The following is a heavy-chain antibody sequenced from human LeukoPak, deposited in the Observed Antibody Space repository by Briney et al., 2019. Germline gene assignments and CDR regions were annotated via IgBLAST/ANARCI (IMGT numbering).Heavy chain of an antibody. CDR1: GGTFSSYA. J-gene: IGHJ6*03. Sequence: SVKVSCKASGGTFSSYAISWVRQAPGQGLEWMGGIIPIFGTANYAQKFQGRVTITTDESTSTAYMELSSLRSEDTAVYYCARDGRSWLRAARPGVYYYYMDVWGKGTTVTVSS. D-gene: IGHD6-6*01. CDR3: ARDGRSWLRAARPGVYYYYMDV. V-gene: IGHV1-69*05. CDR2: IIPIFGTA.